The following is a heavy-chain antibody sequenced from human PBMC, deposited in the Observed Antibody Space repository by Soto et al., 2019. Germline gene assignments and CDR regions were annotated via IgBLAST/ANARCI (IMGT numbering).Heavy chain of an antibody. CDR1: GFTFSSFA. CDR2: ISGSGGST. J-gene: IGHJ6*02. CDR3: AKVSPHSYGSGSYLRTGMEV. D-gene: IGHD3-10*01. Sequence: PGGSLRLSCAASGFTFSSFAMSWVRQAPGKGLEWVSAISGSGGSTYYADSVKGRFTISRDNSKNTLYLQMNSLRAEDTAVYYCAKVSPHSYGSGSYLRTGMEVRGQGTTVTVSS. V-gene: IGHV3-23*01.